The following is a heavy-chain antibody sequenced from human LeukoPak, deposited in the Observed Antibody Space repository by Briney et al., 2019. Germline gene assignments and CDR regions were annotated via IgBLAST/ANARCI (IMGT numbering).Heavy chain of an antibody. J-gene: IGHJ6*02. CDR1: GFTFSSYW. CDR3: ARDTTALWGYYYYGMDV. D-gene: IGHD3-10*01. V-gene: IGHV3-7*01. CDR2: IKQDGSEK. Sequence: PGGSLRLSCAASGFTFSSYWMSWVRQAPGKGLEWVANIKQDGSEKYYVDSVKGRFTISRDNAKNSLYLQMNSLRAEDTAVYYCARDTTALWGYYYYGMDVWGQGTTVTVSS.